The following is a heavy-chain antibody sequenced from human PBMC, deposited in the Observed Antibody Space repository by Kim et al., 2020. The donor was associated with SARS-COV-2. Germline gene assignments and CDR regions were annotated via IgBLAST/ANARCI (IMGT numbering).Heavy chain of an antibody. V-gene: IGHV7-4-1*02. J-gene: IGHJ4*02. CDR1: GYTFTSYA. CDR2: INTNTGNP. CDR3: AREGAYYYDSSGYYYGPHFDY. Sequence: ASVKVSCKASGYTFTSYAMNWVRQAPGQGLEWMGWINTNTGNPTYAQGFTGRFVFSLDTSVSTAYLQISSLKAEDTAVYYCAREGAYYYDSSGYYYGPHFDYWGQGILVTVSS. D-gene: IGHD3-22*01.